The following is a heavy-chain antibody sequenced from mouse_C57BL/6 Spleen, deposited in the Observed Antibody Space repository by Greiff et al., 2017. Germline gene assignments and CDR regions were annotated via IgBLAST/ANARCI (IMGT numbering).Heavy chain of an antibody. V-gene: IGHV1-50*01. CDR3: ARPAYGITPCAMEY. Sequence: QVQLQQPGAELVKPGASVKLSCKASGYTFTSYWMQWVKQRPGQGLEWIGEIDPSDSYTNYNQKFKGKATFTVDTSSSTAYMQLSSLTAEDSAVYYCARPAYGITPCAMEYWGQGASVTVSS. D-gene: IGHD1-1*01. CDR1: GYTFTSYW. CDR2: IDPSDSYT. J-gene: IGHJ4*01.